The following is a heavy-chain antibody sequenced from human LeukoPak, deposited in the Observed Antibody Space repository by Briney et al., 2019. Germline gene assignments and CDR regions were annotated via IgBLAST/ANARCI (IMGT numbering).Heavy chain of an antibody. V-gene: IGHV3-23*01. J-gene: IGHJ4*02. Sequence: GGSLRLSCAASGFTFSSYAMSWVRQAPGKGLEWVSAINGSGGSTYYADSVKGRFTISRDNSKNTLYLQMNSLRAEDTAVYYCAKDGYYGSGSYLDYWGQGTLVTVSS. CDR3: AKDGYYGSGSYLDY. CDR1: GFTFSSYA. D-gene: IGHD3-10*01. CDR2: INGSGGST.